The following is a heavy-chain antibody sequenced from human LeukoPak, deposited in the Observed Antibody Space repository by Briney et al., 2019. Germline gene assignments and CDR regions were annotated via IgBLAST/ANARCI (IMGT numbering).Heavy chain of an antibody. CDR1: GYTFTSYD. J-gene: IGHJ6*03. V-gene: IGHV1-8*01. Sequence: GASVKVSCKASGYTFTSYDINWVRQATGQGLEWMGWMNPNSGNTGYAQKFQGRVTMTRNTSISTAYMELSSLRSEDTAVYYCARGVGWGSSYLYYYYMDVWGKGTTVTVSS. D-gene: IGHD3-10*01. CDR3: ARGVGWGSSYLYYYYMDV. CDR2: MNPNSGNT.